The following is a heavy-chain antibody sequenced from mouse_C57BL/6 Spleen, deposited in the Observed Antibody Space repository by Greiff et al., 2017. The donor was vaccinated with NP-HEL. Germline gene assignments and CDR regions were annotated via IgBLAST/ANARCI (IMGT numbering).Heavy chain of an antibody. CDR2: IRLKSDNYAT. CDR3: TGGFYGSSSWFAY. V-gene: IGHV6-3*01. D-gene: IGHD1-1*01. J-gene: IGHJ3*01. CDR1: GFTFSNYW. Sequence: EVQLVESGGGLVQPGGSMKLSCVASGFTFSNYWMNWVRQSPEKGLEWVAQIRLKSDNYATHYAGSVKGRFTISRDDSKSSVYLQMNNLRVLDTGIYYCTGGFYGSSSWFAYWGQGTMITVSA.